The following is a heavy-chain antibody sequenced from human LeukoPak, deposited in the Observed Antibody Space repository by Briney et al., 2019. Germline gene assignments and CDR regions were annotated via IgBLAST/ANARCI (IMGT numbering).Heavy chain of an antibody. CDR3: ARGSLYDFWSGYYSSFDP. CDR1: GGSISSGDYY. Sequence: PSETLSLTCTVSGGSISSGDYYWSWIRQPPGKGLEWIGYIHYSGSTYYNPSLKSRVTISVDTSKNQFSLKLSSVTAADTAVYYCARGSLYDFWSGYYSSFDPWGQGTLVTVSS. CDR2: IHYSGST. D-gene: IGHD3-3*01. J-gene: IGHJ5*02. V-gene: IGHV4-30-4*01.